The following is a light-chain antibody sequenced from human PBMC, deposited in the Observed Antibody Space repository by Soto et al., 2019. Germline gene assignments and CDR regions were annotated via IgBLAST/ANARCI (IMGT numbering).Light chain of an antibody. J-gene: IGKJ1*01. CDR3: QQYGSIPWT. CDR1: ESVVSNY. CDR2: GAS. V-gene: IGKV3-20*01. Sequence: EMVMTQSPATLCVSPGERATLSCRSTESVVSNYLAWYQLKPGQAPRLLIYGASSRATGIPDRFSGSGSGTDFTLTISRLEPEDFAVYYCQQYGSIPWTFGQGTKVDIK.